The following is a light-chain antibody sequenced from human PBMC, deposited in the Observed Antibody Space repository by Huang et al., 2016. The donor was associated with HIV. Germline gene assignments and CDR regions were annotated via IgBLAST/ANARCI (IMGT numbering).Light chain of an antibody. CDR3: MQGRSLPRT. Sequence: VMTQTLLSLSVTPGKPASLSFRSSQSLLYSDGKTYLYWYLQKPSQSPQLLIYEVASRFSGVPDRFSGHRSCTDFTLKIRRVEAEDVVFYYSMQGRSLPRTFGQGTKVEIK. CDR1: QSLLYSDGKTY. J-gene: IGKJ1*01. V-gene: IGKV2-29*02. CDR2: EVA.